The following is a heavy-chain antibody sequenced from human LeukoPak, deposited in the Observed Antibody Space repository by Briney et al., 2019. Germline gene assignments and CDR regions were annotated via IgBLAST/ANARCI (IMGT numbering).Heavy chain of an antibody. CDR2: ISSNGGTT. J-gene: IGHJ4*02. Sequence: PGGSLRLSCAASGFAFRTYAMHWVRQAPGKGLEYVSGISSNGGTTNYANSVKGRFTISRDNSKNTLYLQMGSLRPEDMAVYYCARVYIAGMTGHYSLDYWGQGTLLTVSS. D-gene: IGHD3-9*01. V-gene: IGHV3-64*01. CDR3: ARVYIAGMTGHYSLDY. CDR1: GFAFRTYA.